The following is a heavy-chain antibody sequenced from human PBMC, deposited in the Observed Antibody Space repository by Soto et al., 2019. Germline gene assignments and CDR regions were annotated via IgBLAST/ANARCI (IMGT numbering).Heavy chain of an antibody. J-gene: IGHJ4*02. CDR2: IWYDGSNK. D-gene: IGHD1-26*01. Sequence: GGSLRLSCAASGFTFSSYGMHWVRQAPGKGLEWVAVIWYDGSNKYYADSVKGRFTISRDNSKNTLYLQMNSLRAEDTAVYYCARDHSGSYKYFDYWGQGTLVTVSS. V-gene: IGHV3-33*01. CDR1: GFTFSSYG. CDR3: ARDHSGSYKYFDY.